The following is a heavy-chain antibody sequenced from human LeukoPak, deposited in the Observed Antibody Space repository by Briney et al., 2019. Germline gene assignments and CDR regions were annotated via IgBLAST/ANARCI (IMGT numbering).Heavy chain of an antibody. D-gene: IGHD2-15*01. CDR2: ISSSGSTI. V-gene: IGHV3-48*03. J-gene: IGHJ4*02. CDR3: ARDGPYCSGGSCYFDY. CDR1: GFTFSSYE. Sequence: GGSLRLSCAASGFTFSSYEMNWVRQAPGKGLEWVSYISSSGSTIYYADSVKGRFTISRDNAKNSLYLQMNSLRAEDTAAYYCARDGPYCSGGSCYFDYWGQGTLVTVSS.